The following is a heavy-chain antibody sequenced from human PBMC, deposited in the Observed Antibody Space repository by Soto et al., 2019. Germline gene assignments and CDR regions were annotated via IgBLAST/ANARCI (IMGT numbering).Heavy chain of an antibody. V-gene: IGHV4-34*01. D-gene: IGHD1-1*01. CDR3: ARVQILQLENIFDY. CDR1: GGSFSGYY. J-gene: IGHJ4*02. Sequence: SETLSLTCAVYGGSFSGYYLTWIRQPPGTGLEWIGEINHSGSTNYNPSLKSRVTISVDTSKNQFSLKLTSVTAEDTAVYFCARVQILQLENIFDYWGQGALVTVSS. CDR2: INHSGST.